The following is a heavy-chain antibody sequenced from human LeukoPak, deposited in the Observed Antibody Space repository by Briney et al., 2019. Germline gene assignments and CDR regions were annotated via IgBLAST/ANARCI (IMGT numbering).Heavy chain of an antibody. CDR3: ARIGYSSSSFDY. V-gene: IGHV3-7*05. CDR1: GFSFSTYW. J-gene: IGHJ4*02. Sequence: PGGSLRLSCTASGFSFSTYWLSWVRQAPGKGLEWVANINQDGSVKYYVDSVKGRFTISRDNAKNSLSLQINSLRAEDTAVYYCARIGYSSSSFDYWGQGTLVTVSS. D-gene: IGHD6-13*01. CDR2: INQDGSVK.